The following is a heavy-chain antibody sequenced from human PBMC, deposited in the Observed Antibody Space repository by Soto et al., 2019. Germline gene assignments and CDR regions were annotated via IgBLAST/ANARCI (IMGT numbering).Heavy chain of an antibody. V-gene: IGHV3-7*05. CDR1: GFTFSSYW. J-gene: IGHJ4*02. CDR3: ARLPLYDYVWGSYRYGQNYFDY. CDR2: IKQDGSEK. D-gene: IGHD3-16*02. Sequence: GGSLRLSCAASGFTFSSYWISWIRQAPGKGLEWVANIKQDGSEKYYVDSVKGRFTISRDNAKNSLYLQMNSLRAEDTAVYYCARLPLYDYVWGSYRYGQNYFDYWGQGTLVTVSS.